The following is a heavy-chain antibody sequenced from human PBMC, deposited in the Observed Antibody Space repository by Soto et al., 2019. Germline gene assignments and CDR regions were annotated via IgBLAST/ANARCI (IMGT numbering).Heavy chain of an antibody. CDR3: ARRYIRGYSLDY. CDR1: GGSINSSSYY. V-gene: IGHV4-39*01. D-gene: IGHD5-18*01. J-gene: IGHJ4*02. CDR2: IYYSGST. Sequence: SETLSLTCTVSGGSINSSSYYWGWIRQPPGEGLEWIGSIYYSGSTYYNPSLKSRVTISVDTSKNQFSLKLSSVTAADTAVYYCARRYIRGYSLDYWGQGTLVTVSS.